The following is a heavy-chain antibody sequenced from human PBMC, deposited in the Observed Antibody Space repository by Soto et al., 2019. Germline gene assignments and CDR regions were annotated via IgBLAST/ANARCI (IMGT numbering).Heavy chain of an antibody. CDR2: IYSGGST. D-gene: IGHD1-1*01. V-gene: IGHV3-66*01. J-gene: IGHJ4*02. Sequence: GGSLRLSCAASGFTVSSNYMSWVRQAPGKGLEWVSVIYSGGSTYYADSVKGRFTISRDNSKNTLYLQMNSLRAEDTAVYYCARENGDGYWKYFDYWGQGTLVTVSS. CDR1: GFTVSSNY. CDR3: ARENGDGYWKYFDY.